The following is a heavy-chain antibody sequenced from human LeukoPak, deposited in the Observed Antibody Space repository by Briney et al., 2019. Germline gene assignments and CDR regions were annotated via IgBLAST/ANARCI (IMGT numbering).Heavy chain of an antibody. V-gene: IGHV4-30-2*01. J-gene: IGHJ4*02. CDR3: ARVNEAARLDY. D-gene: IGHD6-6*01. CDR1: GGSISSGGYY. Sequence: SQTLSLTCTVSGGSISSGGYYWSWIRQPPGKGLEWIGYIYHSGSTYYNPSLKSRVTISVDRSKNQFSLKLSSVTAADTAVYYCARVNEAARLDYWGQGTLVTVSS. CDR2: IYHSGST.